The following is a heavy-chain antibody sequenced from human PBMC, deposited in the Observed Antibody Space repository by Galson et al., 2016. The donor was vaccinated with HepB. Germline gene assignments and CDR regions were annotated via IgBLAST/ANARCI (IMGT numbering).Heavy chain of an antibody. V-gene: IGHV3-23*01. CDR1: GFTFSSYA. CDR2: ISYNVGST. Sequence: SLRLSCAASGFTFSSYAMSWVRQAPGKGLQWVSAISYNVGSTYYADSVKGRFTISRDNSNNTLFLQMNSLRAEDTAVYYCAKGDNSGWYGEEFDYWGQGTLVTVSS. CDR3: AKGDNSGWYGEEFDY. D-gene: IGHD6-19*01. J-gene: IGHJ4*02.